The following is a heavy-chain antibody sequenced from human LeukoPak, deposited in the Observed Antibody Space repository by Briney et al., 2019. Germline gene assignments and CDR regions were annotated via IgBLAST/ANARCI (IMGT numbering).Heavy chain of an antibody. CDR2: IYTSGST. CDR3: ARQYSGGDCAFDI. J-gene: IGHJ3*02. CDR1: GGSISSYY. Sequence: SETLSLTCTASGGSISSYYWSWIRQPAGKGLEWIGRIYTSGSTNYNPSLKGRVTMSVDTSKNQSSLKLSSVTAADTAVYYCARQYSGGDCAFDIWGQGTMVTVSS. D-gene: IGHD2-21*02. V-gene: IGHV4-4*07.